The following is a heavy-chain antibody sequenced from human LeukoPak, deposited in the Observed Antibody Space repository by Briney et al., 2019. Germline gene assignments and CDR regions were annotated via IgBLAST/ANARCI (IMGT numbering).Heavy chain of an antibody. CDR1: GYSISSGYY. V-gene: IGHV4-38-2*02. J-gene: IGHJ4*02. CDR3: ASFYGDYGSYFDY. Sequence: SSETLSLTCTVSGYSISSGYYWGWIRQPPGKGLEWIGSIYHSGSTYYNPSLKSRVTISVDTSKNQFSLKLGSVTAADTAVYYCASFYGDYGSYFDYWGQGTLVTVSS. D-gene: IGHD4-17*01. CDR2: IYHSGST.